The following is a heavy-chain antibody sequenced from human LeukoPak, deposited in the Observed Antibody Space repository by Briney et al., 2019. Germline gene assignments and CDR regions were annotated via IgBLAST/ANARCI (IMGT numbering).Heavy chain of an antibody. CDR1: GYTFTSYG. D-gene: IGHD5-18*01. CDR3: ARGTVDTAMLGAGGGYYYYYGMDV. J-gene: IGHJ6*02. CDR2: ISAYNGNT. V-gene: IGHV1-18*01. Sequence: ASVKVSCKASGYTFTSYGISWVRQAPGQGLEWMGWISAYNGNTNYAQKLQGRVTMTTDTSTSTAYMELRSLRSDDTAVYYCARGTVDTAMLGAGGGYYYYYGMDVWGQGNTVTVSS.